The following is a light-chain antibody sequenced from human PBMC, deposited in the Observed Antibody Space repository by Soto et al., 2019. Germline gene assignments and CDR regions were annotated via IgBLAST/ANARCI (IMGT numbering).Light chain of an antibody. CDR3: QQRSNWAPVA. CDR1: QSVSIY. V-gene: IGKV3-11*01. Sequence: EIVLTQSPATLSLSPGERATLSCRASQSVSIYLAWDQQKPGQAPRLLIYDASNRATGSPARFSGSGSGTDITLTISSLEPDEFVIYDCQQRSNWAPVAFGGGTKVESK. J-gene: IGKJ4*01. CDR2: DAS.